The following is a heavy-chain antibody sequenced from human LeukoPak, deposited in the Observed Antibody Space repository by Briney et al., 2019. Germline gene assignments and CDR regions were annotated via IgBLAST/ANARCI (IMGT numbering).Heavy chain of an antibody. Sequence: SVKVSCKASGGTFSSYAISWVRQAPGQGLEWMGGIIPIFGTANYAQKFQGRVTITTDESTSTAYMELSSLRSDDTAVYYCARRRKYCSSTSCYSADGFDYWGQGTLVTVSS. CDR3: ARRRKYCSSTSCYSADGFDY. CDR2: IIPIFGTA. CDR1: GGTFSSYA. V-gene: IGHV1-69*05. J-gene: IGHJ4*02. D-gene: IGHD2-2*01.